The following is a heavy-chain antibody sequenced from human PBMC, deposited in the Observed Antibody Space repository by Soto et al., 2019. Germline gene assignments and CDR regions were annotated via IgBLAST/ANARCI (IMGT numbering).Heavy chain of an antibody. J-gene: IGHJ4*02. CDR1: TSYG. Sequence: TSYGIHWVRQATGHGLEWMGWINPNSGNIGYAQKFQGRVTMTRDTAIRTAYMEVSRLRSDDTAVYYCARGRASGSYYLLDYWGQGTLVTVSS. CDR2: INPNSGNI. V-gene: IGHV1-8*01. CDR3: ARGRASGSYYLLDY. D-gene: IGHD3-10*01.